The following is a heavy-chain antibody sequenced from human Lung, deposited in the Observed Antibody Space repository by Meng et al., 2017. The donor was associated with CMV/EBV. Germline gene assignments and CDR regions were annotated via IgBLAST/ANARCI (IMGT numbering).Heavy chain of an antibody. V-gene: IGHV3-23*01. CDR3: AKDQNYYDTSGFLKTSFDY. Sequence: FSRYAMNWVRQAPGKGLEWLSLISGNGRTTFYADSVKGRFTISRDNSKNTLYLQMNSLRAEDTAVYYCAKDQNYYDTSGFLKTSFDYWGQGTLVTVSS. CDR1: FSRYA. J-gene: IGHJ4*02. CDR2: ISGNGRTT. D-gene: IGHD3-22*01.